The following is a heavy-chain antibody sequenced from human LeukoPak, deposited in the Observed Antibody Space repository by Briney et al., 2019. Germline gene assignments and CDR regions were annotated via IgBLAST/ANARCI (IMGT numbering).Heavy chain of an antibody. J-gene: IGHJ4*02. CDR2: ISSSSSYI. CDR1: GFTFSSYS. V-gene: IGHV3-21*01. CDR3: ARSRLLFDLSIAAAEERDY. Sequence: GGSLRLSCAASGFTFSSYSMNWVRQAPGKGLEWVSSISSSSSYIYYADSVKGRFTISRDNAKNSLYLQMNSLRAEDTAVYYCARSRLLFDLSIAAAEERDYWGQGTLVTVSS. D-gene: IGHD6-13*01.